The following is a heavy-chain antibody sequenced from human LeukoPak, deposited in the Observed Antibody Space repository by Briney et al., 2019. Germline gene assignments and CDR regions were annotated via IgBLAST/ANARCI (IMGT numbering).Heavy chain of an antibody. CDR1: GGSISGYY. CDR3: ARHGGSYTFDY. Sequence: SGTLSLTCTVSGGSISGYYWSWIRQPPGKGLEWIGFISYSGGTNYNPSLKSRVTISVDTSKNQFSLKLNSVTAADTAVYYCARHGGSYTFDYWGQGTLVTVSS. V-gene: IGHV4-59*08. CDR2: ISYSGGT. D-gene: IGHD1-26*01. J-gene: IGHJ4*02.